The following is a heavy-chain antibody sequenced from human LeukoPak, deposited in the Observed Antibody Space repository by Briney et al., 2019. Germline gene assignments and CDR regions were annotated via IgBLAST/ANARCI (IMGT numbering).Heavy chain of an antibody. J-gene: IGHJ4*02. V-gene: IGHV3-11*01. Sequence: GGSLRLSCAASGFTFSDYYMSWIRQAPGKGLEWVSYISSSGSTIYYADSVKGRFTISRDNAKNSLYLQMNSLRAEDTALYYCAKVGRDYDILTGYYDYWGQGTLVTVSS. D-gene: IGHD3-9*01. CDR1: GFTFSDYY. CDR2: ISSSGSTI. CDR3: AKVGRDYDILTGYYDY.